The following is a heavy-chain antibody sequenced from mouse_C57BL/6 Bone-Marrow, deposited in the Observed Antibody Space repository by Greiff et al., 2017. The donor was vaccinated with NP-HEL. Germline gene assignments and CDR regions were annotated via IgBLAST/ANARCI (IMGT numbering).Heavy chain of an antibody. CDR1: GYTFTDYE. CDR3: TGWRPRGFAY. V-gene: IGHV1-15*01. Sequence: QVQLQQSGAELVRPGASVTLSCKASGYTFTDYEMHWVKQTPVHGLEWIGAIDPETGGTAYNQKFKGKAILTADKSSSTAYMELRSLTSEDSAVYYCTGWRPRGFAYWGQGTLVTVSA. CDR2: IDPETGGT. J-gene: IGHJ3*01.